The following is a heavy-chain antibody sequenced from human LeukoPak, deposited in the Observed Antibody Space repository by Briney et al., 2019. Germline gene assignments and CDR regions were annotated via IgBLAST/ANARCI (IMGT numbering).Heavy chain of an antibody. Sequence: PGRSLRLSCAASGFTFRRNGMHWVRQAPGKGLEWVAVISYDSTNIYYGDSVKGRFTISRDNSKNTLYLQMNSLRAEDTAVYYCAKDSDYYHSSGYYYAYFQHWGQGTLVTVSS. D-gene: IGHD3-22*01. CDR2: ISYDSTNI. V-gene: IGHV3-30*18. CDR3: AKDSDYYHSSGYYYAYFQH. J-gene: IGHJ1*01. CDR1: GFTFRRNG.